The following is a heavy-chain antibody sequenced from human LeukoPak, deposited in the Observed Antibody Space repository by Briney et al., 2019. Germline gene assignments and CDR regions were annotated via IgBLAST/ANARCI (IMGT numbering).Heavy chain of an antibody. CDR3: AKEGRDSGGYNGWFEP. D-gene: IGHD2-15*01. CDR1: GGSITSGAYC. V-gene: IGHV4-31*03. Sequence: SETLSLTCTVSGGSITSGAYCWSWIRQHPGKGLEWIGYVCHDGGTSYNPSLKSRVTVAIDTSKNQFSLKLNSVTAADTAVFYCAKEGRDSGGYNGWFEPWGQGTLVTVSP. J-gene: IGHJ5*02. CDR2: VCHDGGT.